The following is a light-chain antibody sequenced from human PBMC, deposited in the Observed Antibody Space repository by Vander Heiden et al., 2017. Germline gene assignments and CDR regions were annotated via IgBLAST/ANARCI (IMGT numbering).Light chain of an antibody. J-gene: IGKJ1*01. V-gene: IGKV1-5*03. CDR3: QQYNAYPWT. Sequence: DIPLTPSPSTLSASVGDRVTITCRASQTFSNYLAWYQQKPGNAPKLLIYKASTLESGVPSRFSGRGSGTEFTLTISSLQPDDFATYYCQQYNAYPWTFGQGTRVEI. CDR2: KAS. CDR1: QTFSNY.